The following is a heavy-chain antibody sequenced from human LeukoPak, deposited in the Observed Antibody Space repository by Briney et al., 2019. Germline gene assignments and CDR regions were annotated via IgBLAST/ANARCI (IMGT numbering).Heavy chain of an antibody. V-gene: IGHV3-33*01. CDR3: ARDFCSGGSCYPDAFDI. CDR2: IWYDGTNT. D-gene: IGHD2-15*01. J-gene: IGHJ3*02. CDR1: GFTFSSYG. Sequence: GGSLRLSCAASGFTFSSYGMHWVRQAPGKGLEWVAVIWYDGTNTYYVDSVKGRFTISRDNSKNTPYLQMNSLRAEDTAVYYCARDFCSGGSCYPDAFDIWGQGTMVTVSS.